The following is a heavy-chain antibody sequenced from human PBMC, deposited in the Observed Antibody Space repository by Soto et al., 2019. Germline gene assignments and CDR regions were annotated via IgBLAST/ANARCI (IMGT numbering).Heavy chain of an antibody. CDR2: ISGSGGST. V-gene: IGHV3-23*01. D-gene: IGHD4-17*01. CDR3: AKDLVSGDYSERAFVI. J-gene: IGHJ3*02. Sequence: PGGSLRLSCAASGFTLSSYAMSWVRQAPGKGLEWVSAISGSGGSTYYADSVKGRFTISRDNSKNTLYLQMNSLRAEDTAVYYCAKDLVSGDYSERAFVIWGQGTMGTV. CDR1: GFTLSSYA.